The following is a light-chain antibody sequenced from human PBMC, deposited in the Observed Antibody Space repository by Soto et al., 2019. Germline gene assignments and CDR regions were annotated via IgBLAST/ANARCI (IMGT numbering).Light chain of an antibody. Sequence: IVYALCPAAPSQAPGEGGSFFCSASQSVSSYLAWYQQKPGQAPRLLIYGASNRATGIPDRFSGSGSGTDFTLTISRLEPEDFAVYYCQQYGSSGTFGQGTKV. CDR2: GAS. V-gene: IGKV3-20*01. CDR1: QSVSSY. CDR3: QQYGSSGT. J-gene: IGKJ1*01.